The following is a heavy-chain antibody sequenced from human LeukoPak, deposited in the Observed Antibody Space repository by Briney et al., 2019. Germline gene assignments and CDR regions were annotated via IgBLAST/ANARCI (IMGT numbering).Heavy chain of an antibody. CDR3: ARERIITMFNNWFDP. Sequence: SETLSLTCTVSGGSISSYYWSWIRQPAGKGLEWIGRIYTSGSTNYNPSLKSRVTMSVDTSKNQFSLKLSSVTAADTAVYYCARERIITMFNNWFDPWGQGTLVTVSS. CDR2: IYTSGST. D-gene: IGHD3-10*02. CDR1: GGSISSYY. V-gene: IGHV4-4*07. J-gene: IGHJ5*02.